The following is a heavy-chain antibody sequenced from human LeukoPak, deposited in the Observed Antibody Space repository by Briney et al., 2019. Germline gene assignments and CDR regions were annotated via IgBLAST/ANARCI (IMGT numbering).Heavy chain of an antibody. J-gene: IGHJ3*02. CDR2: INPSGGST. V-gene: IGHV1-46*01. CDR1: GYTFTSYY. D-gene: IGHD6-19*01. Sequence: ASVKVSCKASGYTFTSYYMHWVRQAPGQGLEWMGIINPSGGSTSYAQKFQGRVTMTRDTSTSTVYMELSSLRSEDTAVYYCARGGDSSGWLVGVFDIWGQGTMVTVSS. CDR3: ARGGDSSGWLVGVFDI.